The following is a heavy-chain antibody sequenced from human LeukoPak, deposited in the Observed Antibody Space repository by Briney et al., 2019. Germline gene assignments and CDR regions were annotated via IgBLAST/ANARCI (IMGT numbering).Heavy chain of an antibody. Sequence: GGSLRLSCAGSGFSFNNYLMHWVRQAPGKGLVWVSRINTDGSHSMYADSVKGRFSISRDNTKNTLYLQMNSLRAEDTAVYYCTRDLSGDPYYYLDVWGKGTTVTVSS. V-gene: IGHV3-74*03. CDR3: TRDLSGDPYYYLDV. CDR1: GFSFNNYL. CDR2: INTDGSHS. J-gene: IGHJ6*03. D-gene: IGHD4-17*01.